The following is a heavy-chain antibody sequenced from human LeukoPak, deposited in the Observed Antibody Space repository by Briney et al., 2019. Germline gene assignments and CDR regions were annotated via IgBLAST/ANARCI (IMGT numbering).Heavy chain of an antibody. J-gene: IGHJ4*02. V-gene: IGHV4-61*01. Sequence: PSETLSLTCTVSDGSISSGSYYWSWIRQPPGKGLEWIGYIYYSGSTNYNPSLKSRVTISVDTSKNQFSLKLSSVTAADTAVYYCARGIQLWSLDYWGQGTLVTVSS. D-gene: IGHD5-18*01. CDR1: DGSISSGSYY. CDR3: ARGIQLWSLDY. CDR2: IYYSGST.